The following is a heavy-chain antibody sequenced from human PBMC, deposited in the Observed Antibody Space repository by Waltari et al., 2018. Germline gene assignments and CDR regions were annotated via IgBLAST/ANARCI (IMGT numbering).Heavy chain of an antibody. D-gene: IGHD6-19*01. CDR1: GLPFSSYS. V-gene: IGHV3-21*01. CDR2: ISSSSSYI. CDR3: ASGGWYLDLDY. J-gene: IGHJ4*02. Sequence: EVQLVESGGGLVKPGGSLRLSCAASGLPFSSYSMNWVGQGPGNGLEWVSSISSSSSYIYYADSVKGRFTISRDNAKNSLYLQMNSLRAEDTAVYYCASGGWYLDLDYWGQGTLVTVSS.